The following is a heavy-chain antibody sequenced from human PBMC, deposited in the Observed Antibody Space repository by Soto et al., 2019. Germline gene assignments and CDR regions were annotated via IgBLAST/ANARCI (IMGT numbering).Heavy chain of an antibody. D-gene: IGHD2-8*02. Sequence: QVQLVESGGGVVQPGRSLRLSCAVSGFTVSSYGMHWVRQAPGKGLEWVAVISRDGRTTFYADSVKGPFTISKDNFRNTLFLEMNSLRGHDMAVYYCTGEVASGYWGQGTLVTVSS. CDR2: ISRDGRTT. CDR1: GFTVSSYG. CDR3: TGEVASGY. V-gene: IGHV3-30*03. J-gene: IGHJ4*02.